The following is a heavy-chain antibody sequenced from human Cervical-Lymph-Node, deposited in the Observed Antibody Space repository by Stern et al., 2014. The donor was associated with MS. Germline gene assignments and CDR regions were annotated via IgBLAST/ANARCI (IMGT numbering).Heavy chain of an antibody. V-gene: IGHV3-9*01. CDR1: GFTFDDYA. J-gene: IGHJ4*02. D-gene: IGHD1-26*01. Sequence: QLVESGGGLVQPGRSLRLSCAASGFTFDDYAMHWVRQAPGKGLEWVSSISWNSGSIGYADSVKGRFTISRDNAKNSLYLQMNSLRAEDTALYYCARGRGATTSDFDYWGQGTLVTVSS. CDR2: ISWNSGSI. CDR3: ARGRGATTSDFDY.